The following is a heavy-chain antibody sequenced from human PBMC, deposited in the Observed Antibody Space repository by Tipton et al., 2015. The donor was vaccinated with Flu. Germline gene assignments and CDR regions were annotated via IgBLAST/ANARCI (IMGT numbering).Heavy chain of an antibody. V-gene: IGHV4-59*12. CDR1: GGSISSYY. D-gene: IGHD5-12*01. J-gene: IGHJ3*02. CDR2: IYYSGST. CDR3: ARDLRGYSGYTGGDAFDM. Sequence: LRLSCTVSGGSISSYYWSWIRQPPGKGLEWIGYIYYSGSTNYNPSLKSRVTISVDTSKNQFSLKLSSVTAADTALYYCARDLRGYSGYTGGDAFDMWGRGIMVFVSS.